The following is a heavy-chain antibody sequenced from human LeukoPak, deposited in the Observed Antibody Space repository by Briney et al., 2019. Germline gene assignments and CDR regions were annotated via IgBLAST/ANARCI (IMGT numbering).Heavy chain of an antibody. CDR3: ARGAPIWYNDILTGYYREGLDV. J-gene: IGHJ6*02. V-gene: IGHV3-30*04. Sequence: PGRSLRLSCAASGFTFSSYAMHWVRQAPGKGLEWVAIISYDGSNKYYADSVKGRFTISRDNSKDTLHLQMNSPRAEDTAVYYCARGAPIWYNDILTGYYREGLDVWGQGTTVTVSS. CDR2: ISYDGSNK. D-gene: IGHD3-9*01. CDR1: GFTFSSYA.